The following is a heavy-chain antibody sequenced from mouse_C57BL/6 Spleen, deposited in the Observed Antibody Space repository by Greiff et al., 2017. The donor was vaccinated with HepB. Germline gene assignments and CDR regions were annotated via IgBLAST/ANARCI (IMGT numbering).Heavy chain of an antibody. CDR2: INPSSGYT. V-gene: IGHV1-7*01. CDR3: ARKGWDGYFDV. D-gene: IGHD3-3*01. Sequence: QVQLQQSGAELAKPGASVKLSCKASGYTFTSYWMHWVKQRPGQGLEWIGYINPSSGYTKYNQKFKDKVTLTADKPSSTAYMQLSSLTYEDSAVYYCARKGWDGYFDVWGTGTTVTVSS. CDR1: GYTFTSYW. J-gene: IGHJ1*03.